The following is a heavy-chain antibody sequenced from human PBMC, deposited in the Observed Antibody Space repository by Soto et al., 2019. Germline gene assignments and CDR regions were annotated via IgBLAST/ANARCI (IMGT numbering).Heavy chain of an antibody. Sequence: EVQLVESGGGLVKPGGSLRLSCAASGFTFSSYEMNWVRQAPGKGLEWVSYISSSGSTIYYADSVKGRFTISRDNAKNSLYLQMNSLRAEDTAVYYCARVMDSSGWYYFDYWGQGTLVTVSS. D-gene: IGHD6-19*01. CDR2: ISSSGSTI. J-gene: IGHJ4*02. CDR1: GFTFSSYE. CDR3: ARVMDSSGWYYFDY. V-gene: IGHV3-48*03.